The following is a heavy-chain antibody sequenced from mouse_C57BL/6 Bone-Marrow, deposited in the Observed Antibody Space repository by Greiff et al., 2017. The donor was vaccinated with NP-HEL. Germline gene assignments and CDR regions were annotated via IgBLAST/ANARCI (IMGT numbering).Heavy chain of an antibody. D-gene: IGHD1-1*01. CDR3: ARRPTHYYGSSYVWYCDV. CDR1: GYTFTDHT. V-gene: IGHV1-78*01. CDR2: IYPRDGST. J-gene: IGHJ1*03. Sequence: VQLQQSDAELVKPGASVKISCKVSGYTFTDHTIHWMKQRPEQGLEWIGYIYPRDGSTKYNEKFKGKATLTADKSSSTAYMQLNSLTSEDSAVYFCARRPTHYYGSSYVWYCDVWGTGTTVTVAS.